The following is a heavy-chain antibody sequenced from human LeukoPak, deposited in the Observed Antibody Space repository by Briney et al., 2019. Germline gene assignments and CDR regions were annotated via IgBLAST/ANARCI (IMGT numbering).Heavy chain of an antibody. Sequence: ASVKVSCKASGYTFTSYYMHWVRQAPGQGLEWMGWISAYNGNTNYAQKLQGRVTMTTDTSTSTAYMELRSLRSDDTAVYYCARTIADYFDYWGQGTLVTVSS. D-gene: IGHD4/OR15-4a*01. CDR3: ARTIADYFDY. V-gene: IGHV1-18*04. CDR1: GYTFTSYY. J-gene: IGHJ4*02. CDR2: ISAYNGNT.